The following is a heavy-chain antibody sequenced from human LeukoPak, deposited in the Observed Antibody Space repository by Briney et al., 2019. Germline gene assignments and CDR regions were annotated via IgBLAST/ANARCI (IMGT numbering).Heavy chain of an antibody. Sequence: SETLSLTCTVSGGSISSYHWSWIRQPPGKGLEWIGYIYYSGSTNYNPSLKSRVTISVDTSKNQFSLKLSSVTAADTAVYYCAGHHPRNTVDFWGQGTLVTVSS. CDR2: IYYSGST. CDR3: AGHHPRNTVDF. D-gene: IGHD2/OR15-2a*01. CDR1: GGSISSYH. V-gene: IGHV4-59*08. J-gene: IGHJ4*02.